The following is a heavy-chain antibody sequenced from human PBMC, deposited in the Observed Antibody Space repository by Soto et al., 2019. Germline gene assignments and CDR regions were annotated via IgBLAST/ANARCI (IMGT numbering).Heavy chain of an antibody. CDR1: GGSFSGYY. CDR2: INHSGST. D-gene: IGHD3-3*01. J-gene: IGHJ4*02. Sequence: QVQLQQWGAGLLKPSETLSLTCAVYGGSFSGYYWSWIRQPPGKGLEWIGEINHSGSTNYNPSLKSRVTISVDTSKNQFSLKLSSVTAADTAVYYCASRRGRSGLNYWGQGTLVTVSS. V-gene: IGHV4-34*01. CDR3: ASRRGRSGLNY.